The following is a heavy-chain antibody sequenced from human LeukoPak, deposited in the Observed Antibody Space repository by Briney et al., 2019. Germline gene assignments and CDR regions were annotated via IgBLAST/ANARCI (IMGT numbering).Heavy chain of an antibody. CDR1: GITFRSSS. V-gene: IGHV3-30*02. CDR3: AQPDF. Sequence: PGGSLRLSCVAAGITFRSSSMHWVRQAPGKGLEWLAFIRFDGSTKYYADSVKGRFTVSRDNSKSTLYLHMNSLRAEDTAVYYCAQPDFWGQGTLVTVSS. J-gene: IGHJ4*02. CDR2: IRFDGSTK.